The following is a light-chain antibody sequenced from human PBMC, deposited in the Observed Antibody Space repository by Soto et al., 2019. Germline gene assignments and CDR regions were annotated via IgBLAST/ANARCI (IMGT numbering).Light chain of an antibody. CDR2: DAP. V-gene: IGKV3-11*01. Sequence: ELLFSQSPATPSLSPGERATLSCRASQNVSSYLAWYQQKPGQATRLLIYDAPNRAIGIPARFSASGSGQAFTPPISCPQPEDFAVYFCPPRSKRPRLTFGRGTKVDIK. CDR1: QNVSSY. J-gene: IGKJ4*01. CDR3: PPRSKRPRLT.